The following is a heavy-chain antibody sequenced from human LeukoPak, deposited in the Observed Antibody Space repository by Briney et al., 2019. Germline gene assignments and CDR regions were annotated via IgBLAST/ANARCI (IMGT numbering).Heavy chain of an antibody. J-gene: IGHJ4*02. V-gene: IGHV3-23*01. CDR1: GFTFSSYA. D-gene: IGHD6-19*01. Sequence: GGSLRLSCAASGFTFSSYAMSWVRQAPGKGLEWVSGISGSGGSTYYADSVKGRFTISRDNSKNTLYLQMNSLRAEDTAVYYCARVFVSGWYYFDYWGQGTLVTVSS. CDR2: ISGSGGST. CDR3: ARVFVSGWYYFDY.